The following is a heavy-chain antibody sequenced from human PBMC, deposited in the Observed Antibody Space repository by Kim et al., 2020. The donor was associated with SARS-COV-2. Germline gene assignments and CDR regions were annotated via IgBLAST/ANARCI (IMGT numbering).Heavy chain of an antibody. CDR3: ARSWGQQLPPGY. D-gene: IGHD6-13*01. Sequence: SETLSLTCTVSGGSISNYYWNWIRQPPGKGLEWIGYIYSSGSTYYNPSLKSRVTISVDTSKNQFSLKLSSVTAADTAVYYCARSWGQQLPPGYWGRGTLVTVSS. CDR2: IYSSGST. J-gene: IGHJ4*02. CDR1: GGSISNYY. V-gene: IGHV4-59*08.